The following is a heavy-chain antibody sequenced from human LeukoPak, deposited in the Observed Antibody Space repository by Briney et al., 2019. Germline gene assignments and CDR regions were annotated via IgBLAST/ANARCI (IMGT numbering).Heavy chain of an antibody. CDR2: IWYDGSDK. V-gene: IGHV3-33*06. J-gene: IGHJ4*02. CDR3: AKVSRPAVAGTPDY. CDR1: GFIFSSYG. Sequence: PGGSLRLSCAASGFIFSSYGMHWVRQAPGKGLEWVAVIWYDGSDKYYADSVKGRFTISRDDSKNTMYLQMNSLRVDDTAVYYCAKVSRPAVAGTPDYWGQGTLVTVPS. D-gene: IGHD6-19*01.